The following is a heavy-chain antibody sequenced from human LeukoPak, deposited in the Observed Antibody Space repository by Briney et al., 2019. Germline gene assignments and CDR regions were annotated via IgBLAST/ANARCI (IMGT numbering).Heavy chain of an antibody. J-gene: IGHJ5*02. D-gene: IGHD3-10*01. CDR1: GYNFNGYY. CDR2: IKPSSSFT. V-gene: IGHV1-2*02. Sequence: ASVNTSCKTSGYNFNGYYLHWVRQAPGQGLEWMGWIKPSSSFTDSAERFKDRVTMTSDTSITTAYMELNSLRSDDTAVYYCARGHKTNYYGNSFDPWGQGTLVTVSS. CDR3: ARGHKTNYYGNSFDP.